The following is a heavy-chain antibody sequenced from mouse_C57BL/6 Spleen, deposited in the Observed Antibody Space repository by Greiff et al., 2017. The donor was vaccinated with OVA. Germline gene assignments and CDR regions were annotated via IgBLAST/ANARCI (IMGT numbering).Heavy chain of an antibody. CDR2: IYPGSGST. CDR1: GYTFTSYW. D-gene: IGHD1-1*01. Sequence: QVQLQQPGAELVKPGASVKMSCKASGYTFTSYWITWVKQRPGQGLEWIGDIYPGSGSTNYNEKFKSKATLTVDTSSSTAYLQLSSLTSEDSAVYYCARWKYYYGSSSFAYWGQGTLVTVSA. CDR3: ARWKYYYGSSSFAY. V-gene: IGHV1-55*01. J-gene: IGHJ3*01.